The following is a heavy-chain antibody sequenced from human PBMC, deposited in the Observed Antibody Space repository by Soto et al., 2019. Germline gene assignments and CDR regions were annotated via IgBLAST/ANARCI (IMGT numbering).Heavy chain of an antibody. CDR3: ARHPLPYDFWSGRAAPPSDGMDV. J-gene: IGHJ6*02. D-gene: IGHD3-3*01. CDR2: IYYSGST. V-gene: IGHV4-31*03. Sequence: PSETLSLTCTVSGGPISSGGYYWSWIRQHPGKGLEWIGYIYYSGSTYYNPSLKSRVTISVDTSKNQFSLKLSSVTAADTAVYYCARHPLPYDFWSGRAAPPSDGMDVWGQGTTVTVS. CDR1: GGPISSGGYY.